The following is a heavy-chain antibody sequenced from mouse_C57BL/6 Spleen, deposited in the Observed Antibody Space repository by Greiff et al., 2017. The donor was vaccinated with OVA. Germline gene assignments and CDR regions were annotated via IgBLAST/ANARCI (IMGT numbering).Heavy chain of an antibody. V-gene: IGHV1-26*01. CDR1: GYTFTDYY. D-gene: IGHD1-1*01. CDR2: INPNNGGT. Sequence: VQLQQSGPELVKPGASVKISCKASGYTFTDYYMNWVKQSHGKSLEWIGDINPNNGGTSYNQKFKGKATLTVDKSSSTAYMELRSLTSEDSAVYYCASDYGSREAMDYWGQGTSVTVSS. CDR3: ASDYGSREAMDY. J-gene: IGHJ4*01.